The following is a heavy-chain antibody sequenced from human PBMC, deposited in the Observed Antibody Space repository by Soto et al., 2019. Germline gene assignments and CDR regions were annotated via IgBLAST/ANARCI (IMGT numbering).Heavy chain of an antibody. D-gene: IGHD2-15*01. J-gene: IGHJ5*02. Sequence: SETLSLTCTVSGGSISSGDYYWSWIRQPPGKGLEWIGYIYYSGSTYYNPSLKSRVTISVDTSKNQFSLKLSSVTAADAAVYYCAREAEYGGWFDPWGQGTLVTVSS. CDR2: IYYSGST. CDR3: AREAEYGGWFDP. CDR1: GGSISSGDYY. V-gene: IGHV4-30-4*01.